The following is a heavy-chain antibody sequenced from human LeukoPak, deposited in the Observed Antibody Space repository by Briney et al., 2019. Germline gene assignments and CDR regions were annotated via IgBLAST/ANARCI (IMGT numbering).Heavy chain of an antibody. CDR1: GGSISSYY. CDR2: IYHSGST. D-gene: IGHD3-10*01. Sequence: SETLSLTCTVSGGSISSYYWSWIRQPPGKGLEWIGYIYHSGSTYYNPSLKSRVTISVDRSKNQFSLKLSSVTAADTAVYYCARMVLNYYGSGSYYGRAYYFDYWGQGTLVTVSS. CDR3: ARMVLNYYGSGSYYGRAYYFDY. V-gene: IGHV4-59*12. J-gene: IGHJ4*02.